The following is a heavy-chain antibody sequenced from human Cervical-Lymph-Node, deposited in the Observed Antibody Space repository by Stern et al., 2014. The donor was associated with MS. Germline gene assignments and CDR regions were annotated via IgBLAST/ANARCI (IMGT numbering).Heavy chain of an antibody. CDR2: VIPIFGPA. CDR3: ARDLYSSSWYRGYYYYYGMDV. V-gene: IGHV1-69*06. CDR1: GGTFSSYA. Sequence: QVQLVQSGAEVKKPGSSVKVSCKASGGTFSSYAISWVRQAPGQGLEWMGGVIPIFGPANYAKKFQGRVTITADKSTSTAYMELSSLRSEDTAVYYCARDLYSSSWYRGYYYYYGMDVWGQGTTVTVSS. J-gene: IGHJ6*02. D-gene: IGHD6-13*01.